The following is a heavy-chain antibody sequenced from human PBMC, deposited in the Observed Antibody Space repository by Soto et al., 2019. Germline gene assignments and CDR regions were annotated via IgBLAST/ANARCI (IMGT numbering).Heavy chain of an antibody. CDR1: GFTFSSYG. V-gene: IGHV3-48*04. J-gene: IGHJ4*02. CDR3: ARVLRGYCSSTSCYAFHYFDY. CDR2: ISSSSSTI. Sequence: GGSLRLSCAASGFTFSSYGMNWVRQAPGKGLEWVSYISSSSSTIYYADSVKGRFTISRDNAKNTLYLQVNSLRAEDTAVYYCARVLRGYCSSTSCYAFHYFDYWGQGTLVTVSS. D-gene: IGHD2-2*01.